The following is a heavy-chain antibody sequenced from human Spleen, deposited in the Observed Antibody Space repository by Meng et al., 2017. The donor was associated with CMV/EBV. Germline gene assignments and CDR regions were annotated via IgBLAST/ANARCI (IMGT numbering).Heavy chain of an antibody. J-gene: IGHJ4*02. CDR2: ISGNGGST. V-gene: IGHV3-23*01. CDR3: AKTETYYFGSGSYRYFDY. D-gene: IGHD3-10*01. Sequence: GESLKISCAASGFTFSDYYMSWIRQAPGRGLEWVSAISGNGGSTYYADSVKGRFTISRDNSKDTLYLQMNSLRAEDTAIYYCAKTETYYFGSGSYRYFDYWGQGTLVTVSS. CDR1: GFTFSDYY.